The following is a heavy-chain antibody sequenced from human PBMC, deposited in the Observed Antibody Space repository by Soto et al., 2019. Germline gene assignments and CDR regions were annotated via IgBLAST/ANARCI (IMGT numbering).Heavy chain of an antibody. V-gene: IGHV3-74*01. CDR2: INNDGSGT. CDR1: GFTFISNW. Sequence: WGSLRLSCAASGFTFISNWMQFFRQSPGKGLVWVSRINNDGSGTSYSDSVKGRFTISRDNAKNTLYLQMDSLRAEDTAVYYCTRRNRPSYTSDYWGQGTLVTVSS. J-gene: IGHJ4*02. D-gene: IGHD4-4*01. CDR3: TRRNRPSYTSDY.